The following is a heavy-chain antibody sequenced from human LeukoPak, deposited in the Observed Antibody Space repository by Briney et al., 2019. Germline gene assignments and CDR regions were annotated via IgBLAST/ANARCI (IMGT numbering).Heavy chain of an antibody. D-gene: IGHD6-13*01. J-gene: IGHJ4*02. V-gene: IGHV1-69*05. CDR2: IIPIFGTA. Sequence: GASVKVSCKASGGTFSSYAISWVRQAPGQGLEWMGGIIPIFGTANYAQKFQGRVTITTDESTSTAYMELSSLRSEDTAVYYCARGLRSRSSSWLLYWGQGTLVTVSS. CDR1: GGTFSSYA. CDR3: ARGLRSRSSSWLLY.